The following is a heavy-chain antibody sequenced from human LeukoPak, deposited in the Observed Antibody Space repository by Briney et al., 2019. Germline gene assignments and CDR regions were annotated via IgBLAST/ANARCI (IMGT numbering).Heavy chain of an antibody. J-gene: IGHJ4*02. CDR3: ARALTGVGATTN. CDR2: IYSTGST. D-gene: IGHD1-26*01. Sequence: SVTLSLTCSVSTGSITNNYWSWIRQPAGKGLEWIGRIYSTGSTNYNPSLKSRVTISVDASKTQFSLKLSSVTSADTAVYYCARALTGVGATTNWGQGTLVTVSS. CDR1: TGSITNNY. V-gene: IGHV4-4*07.